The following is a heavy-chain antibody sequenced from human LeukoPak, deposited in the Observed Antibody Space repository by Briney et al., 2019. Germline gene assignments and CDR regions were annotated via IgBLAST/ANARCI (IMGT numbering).Heavy chain of an antibody. CDR3: ARGPIWFGELLGAFDI. D-gene: IGHD3-10*01. Sequence: GSLRLSCAASGFTFSSYWMHWVRQAPGKRLVWVSRINSDGSSTSYADSVKGRFTISRDNAKNTLYLQMNSLGAEDTAVYYCARGPIWFGELLGAFDIWGQGTMVTVSS. J-gene: IGHJ3*02. CDR2: INSDGSST. CDR1: GFTFSSYW. V-gene: IGHV3-74*01.